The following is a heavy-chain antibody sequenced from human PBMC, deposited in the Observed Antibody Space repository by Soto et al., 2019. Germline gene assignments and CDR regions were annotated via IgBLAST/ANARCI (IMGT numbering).Heavy chain of an antibody. D-gene: IGHD6-13*01. V-gene: IGHV4-39*01. CDR3: ARRERAAGTDWWFDP. CDR2: IYYSGST. J-gene: IGHJ5*02. CDR1: GGSINSSSFH. Sequence: PSETLSLTCTVYGGSINSSSFHWGWIRQPPGKGLEWIGSIYYSGSTYYSPSLKSRVTISVDTSKNQFSLKLSPVTAADTAVYYCARRERAAGTDWWFDPWGQGTLVT.